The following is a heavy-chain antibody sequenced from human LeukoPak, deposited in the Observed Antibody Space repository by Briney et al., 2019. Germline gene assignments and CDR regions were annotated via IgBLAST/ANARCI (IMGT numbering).Heavy chain of an antibody. D-gene: IGHD6-13*01. CDR1: GYTLTELS. J-gene: IGHJ4*02. V-gene: IGHV1-24*01. CDR3: ATRRSWAYYFDY. Sequence: ASVKVSCKVSGYTLTELSMHWVRQAPGKGLEWMGGFDPEDGETIYAQKFQGRVTMTEDTSTDTAYMDLSSLRSEDTAVYYCATRRSWAYYFDYWGQGTLVTVSS. CDR2: FDPEDGET.